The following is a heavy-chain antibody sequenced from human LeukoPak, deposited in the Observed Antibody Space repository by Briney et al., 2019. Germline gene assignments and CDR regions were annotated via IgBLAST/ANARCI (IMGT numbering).Heavy chain of an antibody. Sequence: GGSLRLSCAASGFTFSSYEMSWVRQAPGKGLEWISYISSGYTIYYADSVRGRFTISRDNAKNSLYLQMNNLRAEDTAVYYCARDRDLTTAGHDAFDVWGQGTMVTVSS. CDR3: ARDRDLTTAGHDAFDV. CDR1: GFTFSSYE. CDR2: ISSGYTI. J-gene: IGHJ3*01. D-gene: IGHD6-13*01. V-gene: IGHV3-48*03.